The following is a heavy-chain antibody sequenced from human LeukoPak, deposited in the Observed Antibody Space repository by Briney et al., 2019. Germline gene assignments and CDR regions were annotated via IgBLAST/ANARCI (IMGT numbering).Heavy chain of an antibody. CDR3: ARDYWGSGDY. CDR2: VKGDGSGI. V-gene: IGHV3-74*01. CDR1: GFSFSDYW. Sequence: GGSLRLSCAASGFSFSDYWMLWVRQAPGKGLLWVSRVKGDGSGITYADSVKGRFTISRDNAKNTLYLQMNSLRVEDTAVYYCARDYWGSGDYWGQGTLVTVSS. J-gene: IGHJ4*02. D-gene: IGHD7-27*01.